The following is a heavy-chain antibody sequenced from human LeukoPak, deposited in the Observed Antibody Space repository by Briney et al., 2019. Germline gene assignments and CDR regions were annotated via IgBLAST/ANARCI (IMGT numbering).Heavy chain of an antibody. CDR1: GGSFRGYY. Sequence: SETLSLTCAVYGGSFRGYYWSWIRQPPGKGLEWIGEINHSGSTNYNPSLKSRVTISVDTSKNQFSLKLSSVTAADTAVYYCARGRTILGYWGQGTLVTVSS. V-gene: IGHV4-34*01. CDR3: ARGRTILGY. CDR2: INHSGST. J-gene: IGHJ4*02.